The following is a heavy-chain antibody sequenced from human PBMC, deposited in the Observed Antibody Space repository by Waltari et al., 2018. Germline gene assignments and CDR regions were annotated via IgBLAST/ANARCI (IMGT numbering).Heavy chain of an antibody. CDR3: AVNSPPSYSYGQRWGADAFDI. Sequence: QVQLQESGPGLVKPSETLSLTCTVSGGSISSYYWSWIRQPAGKGLGWIGRIYTSGSTNYNPSLKSRVTMSVDTSKNQFSLKLSSVTAADTAVYYCAVNSPPSYSYGQRWGADAFDIWGQGTMVTVSS. J-gene: IGHJ3*02. CDR2: IYTSGST. V-gene: IGHV4-4*07. D-gene: IGHD5-18*01. CDR1: GGSISSYY.